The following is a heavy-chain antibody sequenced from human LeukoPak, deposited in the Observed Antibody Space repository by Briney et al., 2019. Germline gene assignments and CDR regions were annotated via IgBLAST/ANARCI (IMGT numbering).Heavy chain of an antibody. CDR1: GYTFTSYA. D-gene: IGHD6-19*01. Sequence: PVASVKVSCKASGYTFTSYAMNWVRQAPGQGLEWMGWINTNTGNPTYAQGFTGRFVFSLDTSVSTAYLQISSLKAEDTAVYYCARDCLSAVAGPDYYYMDVWGKGTTVTVS. V-gene: IGHV7-4-1*02. CDR2: INTNTGNP. CDR3: ARDCLSAVAGPDYYYMDV. J-gene: IGHJ6*03.